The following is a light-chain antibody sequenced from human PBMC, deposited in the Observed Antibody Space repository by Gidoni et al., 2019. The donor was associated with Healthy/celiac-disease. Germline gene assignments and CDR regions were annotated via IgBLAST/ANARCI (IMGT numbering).Light chain of an antibody. CDR3: QQYGNSPPWT. V-gene: IGKV3-20*01. CDR2: GAS. Sequence: EMVLTQSSGTLSLSPGERATLSCRASQSVSSSNLAWYQQKPGQAPRLLIYGASSRATGIPDRFSGSGSGTDFTLTVSRLEPEDFAVYYCQQYGNSPPWTFGQGTKVEIK. J-gene: IGKJ1*01. CDR1: QSVSSSN.